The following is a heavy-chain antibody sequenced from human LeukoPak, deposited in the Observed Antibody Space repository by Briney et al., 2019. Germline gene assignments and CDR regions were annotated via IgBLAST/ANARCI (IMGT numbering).Heavy chain of an antibody. Sequence: SETLSLTRAVYGGSFSNYYWSSIRQPPGKGMEWNGEINDSGRTNYNPSLMTRVTVSVDTPKNQFSLRLTSVAATDTAVYYCARRWNYGRNYYIDVWGKGAAVSVSS. CDR3: ARRWNYGRNYYIDV. CDR1: GGSFSNYY. J-gene: IGHJ6*03. V-gene: IGHV4-34*01. CDR2: INDSGRT. D-gene: IGHD1-7*01.